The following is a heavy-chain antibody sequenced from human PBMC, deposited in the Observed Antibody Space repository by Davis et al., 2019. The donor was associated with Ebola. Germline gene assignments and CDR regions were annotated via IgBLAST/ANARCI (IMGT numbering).Heavy chain of an antibody. D-gene: IGHD2-2*01. J-gene: IGHJ4*02. V-gene: IGHV3-73*01. CDR1: GFTFSGSA. CDR2: IRSKANSYAT. CDR3: TREDCSSTSCRDY. Sequence: GESLKISCAASGFTFSGSAMHWVRQASGKGPEWVGRIRSKANSYATAYAASVKGRFTSSRDDSKNTAYLQMNSLKTEDTAVYYCTREDCSSTSCRDYWGQGTLVTVSS.